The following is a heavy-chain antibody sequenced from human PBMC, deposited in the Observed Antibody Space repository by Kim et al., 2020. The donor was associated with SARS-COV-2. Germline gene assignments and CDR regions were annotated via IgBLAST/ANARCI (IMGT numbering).Heavy chain of an antibody. CDR1: GGSTNGYY. V-gene: IGHV4-59*08. CDR3: ARHVNERATTGAVDGVDI. Sequence: SVTLSLTCTFSGGSTNGYYWSWIRQPPGKGLEWIGVFYVAGYSDSNPSLKSRVTISVYTSKYKLSLKLTSTTAADTAAYVCARHVNERATTGAVDGVDI. J-gene: IGHJ3*02. D-gene: IGHD4-17*01. CDR2: FYVAGYS.